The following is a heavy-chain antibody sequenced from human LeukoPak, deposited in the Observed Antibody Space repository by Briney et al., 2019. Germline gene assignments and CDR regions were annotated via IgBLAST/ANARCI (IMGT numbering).Heavy chain of an antibody. D-gene: IGHD5-18*01. J-gene: IGHJ4*02. Sequence: PGGSLRLSCAASGFTFSSYAMSRVRQAPGKGLEWVSAISGSGGSPYYADSVKGRFTISRDNSKNTLYLQMSSLRAEDTAVYYCAKVRDTAPSYYFDYWGQGTLVTVSS. CDR2: ISGSGGSP. V-gene: IGHV3-23*01. CDR3: AKVRDTAPSYYFDY. CDR1: GFTFSSYA.